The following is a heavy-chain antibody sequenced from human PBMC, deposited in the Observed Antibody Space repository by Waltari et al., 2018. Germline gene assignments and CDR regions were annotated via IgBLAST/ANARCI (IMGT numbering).Heavy chain of an antibody. V-gene: IGHV3-21*01. CDR2: ISSSSSYI. CDR1: GFTFSSYS. CDR3: ACGGDVGGGFDY. D-gene: IGHD2-21*01. J-gene: IGHJ4*02. Sequence: EVQLVESGGGLVKPGGSLRLSCAASGFTFSSYSMNWVRQAPGKGLEWVSSISSSSSYIYYADSVKGRFTISRDNAKNSLYLQMNSLRAEDTAVYYCACGGDVGGGFDYWGQGTLVTVSS.